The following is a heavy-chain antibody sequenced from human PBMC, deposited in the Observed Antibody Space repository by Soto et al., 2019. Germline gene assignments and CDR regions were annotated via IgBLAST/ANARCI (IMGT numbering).Heavy chain of an antibody. Sequence: SETLSLTCAVYGGSFSGYYWSWIRQPPGKGLEWIGEINHSGSTNYNPSLKSRVTISVDTSKNQFSLKLSSVTAADTAVYYCARGPRFLEWLSPYYYMDVWGKGTTVTVSS. CDR3: ARGPRFLEWLSPYYYMDV. D-gene: IGHD3-3*01. V-gene: IGHV4-34*01. CDR1: GGSFSGYY. CDR2: INHSGST. J-gene: IGHJ6*03.